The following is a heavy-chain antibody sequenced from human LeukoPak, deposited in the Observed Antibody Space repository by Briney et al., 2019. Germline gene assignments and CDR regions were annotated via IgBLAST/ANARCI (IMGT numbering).Heavy chain of an antibody. D-gene: IGHD2-2*01. Sequence: ASVKVSCKASGYTFTSYGISWVRQAPGQGLEWMGWISAYNGNTNYAQKLQGRVTMTTDTSTSTAYMELRSLRSDDTAVYYCARVFDCTSCPCLDFDYWGQGTLVTVSS. J-gene: IGHJ4*02. CDR1: GYTFTSYG. CDR2: ISAYNGNT. V-gene: IGHV1-18*01. CDR3: ARVFDCTSCPCLDFDY.